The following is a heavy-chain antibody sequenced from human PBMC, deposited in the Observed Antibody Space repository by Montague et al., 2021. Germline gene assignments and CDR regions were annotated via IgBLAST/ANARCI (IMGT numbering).Heavy chain of an antibody. V-gene: IGHV4-59*08. J-gene: IGHJ5*02. D-gene: IGHD3-10*01. CDR2: GT. CDR3: ARRASSFDNWFDL. Sequence: GTSYNPSLKSRVTMSVDTSKSHFSLRLTSVTAADTAVYYCARRASSFDNWFDLWGQGALVTVAS.